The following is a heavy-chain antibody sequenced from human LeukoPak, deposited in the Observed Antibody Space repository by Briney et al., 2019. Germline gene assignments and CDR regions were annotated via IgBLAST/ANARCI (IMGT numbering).Heavy chain of an antibody. D-gene: IGHD2-8*02. V-gene: IGHV4-59*08. CDR2: IHYSGSA. CDR3: ARHSDGGAKLRLDY. CDR1: GGSISGYF. J-gene: IGHJ4*02. Sequence: PSETLSLTCTVSGGSISGYFWSWIRQPPGKGPEWIGFIHYSGSANYNPSLESRLTTSADTSKNQFSLKLSSVVAADTAVYYCARHSDGGAKLRLDYWGRGTLVTVSS.